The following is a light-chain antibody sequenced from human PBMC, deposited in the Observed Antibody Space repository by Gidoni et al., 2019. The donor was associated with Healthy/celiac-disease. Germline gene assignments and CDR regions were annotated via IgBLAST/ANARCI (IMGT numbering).Light chain of an antibody. Sequence: ESVLTQSPGTLSLSPGERATLSCRASQSVSSSYLAWYQQKPGQAPRLPIFGASSRATGIPDRFSGRGSWTDFPFTIRRLEPEDFAVYYCQQYGSSPPTFGPGTKVDIK. CDR3: QQYGSSPPT. CDR2: GAS. CDR1: QSVSSSY. V-gene: IGKV3-20*01. J-gene: IGKJ3*01.